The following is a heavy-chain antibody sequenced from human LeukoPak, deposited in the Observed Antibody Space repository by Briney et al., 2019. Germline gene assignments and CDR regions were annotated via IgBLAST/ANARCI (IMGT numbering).Heavy chain of an antibody. V-gene: IGHV3-7*01. CDR3: ARDSEKSSSFAFDI. D-gene: IGHD6-13*01. Sequence: GGSLRLSCAASGFTFRSHWMSWVRQAPGKGLEWVANINLDGSEKYYVDSVMGRFAVSRDNAENSLYPQINSLRAEDTAVYFCARDSEKSSSFAFDIWGQGTMVTVSS. J-gene: IGHJ3*02. CDR1: GFTFRSHW. CDR2: INLDGSEK.